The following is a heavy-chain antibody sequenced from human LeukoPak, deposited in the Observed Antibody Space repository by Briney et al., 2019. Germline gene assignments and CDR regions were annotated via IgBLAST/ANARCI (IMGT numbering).Heavy chain of an antibody. Sequence: GRSLRLSCAAPGFTFSSYGMHWVRQAPGKGLEWVAVISYDGSNKYYADAVKRLFTISRDNSKNTLYLQVNSLRAEDTAVYYCANLPSLLFEVLTGYPEVDYWGQGTLVTVSS. D-gene: IGHD3-9*01. CDR3: ANLPSLLFEVLTGYPEVDY. CDR2: ISYDGSNK. J-gene: IGHJ4*02. V-gene: IGHV3-30*18. CDR1: GFTFSSYG.